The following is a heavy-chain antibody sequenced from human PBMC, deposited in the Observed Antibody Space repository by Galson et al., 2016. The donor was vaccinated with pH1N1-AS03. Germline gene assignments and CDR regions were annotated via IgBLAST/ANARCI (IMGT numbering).Heavy chain of an antibody. CDR2: ISAYTGNT. J-gene: IGHJ5*02. CDR3: VRVKYQLLPFDP. CDR1: GYTFTSYG. V-gene: IGHV1-18*01. Sequence: SVKVSCKASGYTFTSYGISWVRQAPGQGLEWLGWISAYTGNTDYAQKLQGRVTMTTDTSTSTAYMELRSLRSDDTAVYYCVRVKYQLLPFDPWGQGTLVTVSS. D-gene: IGHD2-2*01.